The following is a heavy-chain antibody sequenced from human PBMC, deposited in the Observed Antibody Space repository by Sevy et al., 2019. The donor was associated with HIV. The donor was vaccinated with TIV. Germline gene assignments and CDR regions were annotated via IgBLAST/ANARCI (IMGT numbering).Heavy chain of an antibody. CDR3: ARAAYDSGGYGAFDI. CDR2: IYTTGST. J-gene: IGHJ3*02. Sequence: SETLSLTCSVSGGSISGYYWSWIRQPAEKGLEWIGRIYTTGSTNSSPSLKSRLTMSLDTSKSQLSLTLRSVTAADTAVYYCARAAYDSGGYGAFDIWGQGTMVTVSS. CDR1: GGSISGYY. D-gene: IGHD3-22*01. V-gene: IGHV4-4*07.